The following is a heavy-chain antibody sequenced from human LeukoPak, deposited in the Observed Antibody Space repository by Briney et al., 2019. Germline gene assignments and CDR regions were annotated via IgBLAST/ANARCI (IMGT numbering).Heavy chain of an antibody. CDR2: ISSSSSYI. CDR1: GFTFSSYS. J-gene: IGHJ3*02. D-gene: IGHD3-3*01. CDR3: ARDGTERITIFGVVTSRYAFDI. V-gene: IGHV3-21*01. Sequence: GGSLRLSCAASGFTFSSYSMNWVRQAPGKGLEWVSSISSSSSYIYYADSVKGRFTISRDNAKNSLYLQMNSLRAEDTAVYYCARDGTERITIFGVVTSRYAFDIWGQGTMVTVSS.